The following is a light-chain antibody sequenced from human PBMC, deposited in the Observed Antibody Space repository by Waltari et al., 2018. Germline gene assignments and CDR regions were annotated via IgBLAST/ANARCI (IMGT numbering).Light chain of an antibody. J-gene: IGKJ5*01. CDR1: HNVRNK. Sequence: EIVVTQSPATLSVSPGERATIFCRASHNVRNKLAWYQQKLGQAPRLLIYGASIRTTDFPTRFSGSGSETEVALTITNVQPEDFAIYYCQQYHEWPPLAFGQGTRLEI. V-gene: IGKV3-15*01. CDR2: GAS. CDR3: QQYHEWPPLA.